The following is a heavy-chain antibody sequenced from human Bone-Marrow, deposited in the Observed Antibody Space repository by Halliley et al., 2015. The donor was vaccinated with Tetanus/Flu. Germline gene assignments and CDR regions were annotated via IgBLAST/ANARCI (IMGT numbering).Heavy chain of an antibody. CDR1: GASLSSRNW. J-gene: IGHJ5*02. V-gene: IGHV4-4*02. CDR3: ARGIAATGVP. D-gene: IGHD6-13*01. CDR2: IYHGEST. Sequence: TLSLTCAVSGASLSSRNWWSWVRQPPGKGLEWIGEIYHGESTNYNPSLKSRVAISVDKSKNEFSLNLTSVTAADTAVYYCARGIAATGVPWGQGILVTVSS.